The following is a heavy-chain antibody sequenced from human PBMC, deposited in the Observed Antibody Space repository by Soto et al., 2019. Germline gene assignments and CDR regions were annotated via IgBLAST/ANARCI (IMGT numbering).Heavy chain of an antibody. J-gene: IGHJ6*02. CDR3: ARAQNYYYYYGMDV. CDR2: MNPNSGNT. V-gene: IGHV1-8*01. CDR1: GYTFTSYD. Sequence: VSCKASGYTFTSYDINRVRQATGQGLEWMGWMNPNSGNTGYAQKFQGRVTMTRNTSISTAYMELSSLRSEDTAVYYCARAQNYYYYYGMDVWGQGTTVTVSS.